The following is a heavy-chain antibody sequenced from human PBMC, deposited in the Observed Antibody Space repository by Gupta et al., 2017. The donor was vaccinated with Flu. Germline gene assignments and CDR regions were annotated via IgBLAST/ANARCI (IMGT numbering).Heavy chain of an antibody. D-gene: IGHD3-10*01. CDR2: IYPSGTT. CDR1: GVSLNSGSYY. Sequence: QVQLQESGPGLVKPSQTLSLTCGVSGVSLNSGSYYWSWVRRPAGEGLEWIGLIYPSGTTYYNPSLKSRVSISIDASKSQFSLEVTSATAADTAVYYCARATITPSYAFFYGMDVWGPGATVTVSS. J-gene: IGHJ6*02. CDR3: ARATITPSYAFFYGMDV. V-gene: IGHV4-61*02.